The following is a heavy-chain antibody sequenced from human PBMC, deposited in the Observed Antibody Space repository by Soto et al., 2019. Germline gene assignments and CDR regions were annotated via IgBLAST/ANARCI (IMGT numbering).Heavy chain of an antibody. CDR1: GGTFSSYA. CDR2: IIPIFGTA. D-gene: IGHD2-8*01. Sequence: SVKVSCKASGGTFSSYAISWVRQAPGQGLEWMGGIIPIFGTANYAQKFQGRVTITADGSTSTAYMELSSLRSEDTAVYYCARPSSGCTNGVCYLDYWGQGTLVTVSS. J-gene: IGHJ4*02. V-gene: IGHV1-69*13. CDR3: ARPSSGCTNGVCYLDY.